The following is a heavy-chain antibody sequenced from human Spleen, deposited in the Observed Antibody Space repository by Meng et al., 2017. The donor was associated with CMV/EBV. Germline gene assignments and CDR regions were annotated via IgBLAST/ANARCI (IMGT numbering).Heavy chain of an antibody. V-gene: IGHV1-69*02. Sequence: SVKVSCKASGGTFSSYTISWVRQAPGQGLEWMGRIIPILGIANYAQKFQGRVTITADKSTSTAYMELSSLRSEDTAVYYCARGLEYSSGPLRANIGTWWGQGTLVTVSS. CDR2: IIPILGIA. CDR3: ARGLEYSSGPLRANIGTW. D-gene: IGHD6-19*01. J-gene: IGHJ4*02. CDR1: GGTFSSYT.